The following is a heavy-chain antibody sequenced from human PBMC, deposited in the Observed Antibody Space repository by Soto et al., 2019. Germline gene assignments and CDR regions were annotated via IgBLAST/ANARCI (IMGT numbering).Heavy chain of an antibody. Sequence: ASVKVSCKXSGYTFTSYYMHWVRQAPGQGLEWMGIINPSGGSTSYAQKFQGRVTMTRDTSTSTVYMELSSLRSEDTAVYYCARDLCSGGSCYLYYFDYWGQGTLVTVSS. CDR1: GYTFTSYY. J-gene: IGHJ4*02. D-gene: IGHD2-15*01. CDR3: ARDLCSGGSCYLYYFDY. CDR2: INPSGGST. V-gene: IGHV1-46*03.